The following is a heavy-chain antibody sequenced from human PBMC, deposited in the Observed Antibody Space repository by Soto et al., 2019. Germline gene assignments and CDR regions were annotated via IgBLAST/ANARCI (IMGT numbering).Heavy chain of an antibody. CDR1: GESINNYY. D-gene: IGHD3-10*01. V-gene: IGHV4-59*01. J-gene: IGHJ4*02. CDR3: ARGRVPAV. CDR2: VHYSGST. Sequence: PLETMSLTCTVSGESINNYYWSWIRQPPGKGLEWIGFVHYSGSTGYSPSLKSRVTISVDTSKNQLSLKVTSVTTADTAIYFCARGRVPAVWGQGTLVTVSS.